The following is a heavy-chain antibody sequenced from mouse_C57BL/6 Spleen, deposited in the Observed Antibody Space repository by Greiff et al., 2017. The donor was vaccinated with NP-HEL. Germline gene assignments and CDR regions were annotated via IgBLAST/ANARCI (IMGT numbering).Heavy chain of an antibody. CDR2: IDPSDSYT. CDR1: GYTFTSYW. J-gene: IGHJ2*01. V-gene: IGHV1-50*01. D-gene: IGHD2-3*01. Sequence: QVQLQQPGAELVKPGASVKLSCKASGYTFTSYWMQWVKQRPGQGLEWIGEIDPSDSYTNYNQKFKGKATLTVDTSSSTAYMQLSSLTSEDSAVYYCARYDGYYGYWGQGTTLTVSS. CDR3: ARYDGYYGY.